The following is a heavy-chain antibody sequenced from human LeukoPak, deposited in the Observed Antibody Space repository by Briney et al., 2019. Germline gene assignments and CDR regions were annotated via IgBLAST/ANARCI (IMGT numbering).Heavy chain of an antibody. CDR3: TRGRNADGYNYY. Sequence: PSETLSLTCTVSGYSISSGYYWGWIRQPPGKGLEWIGSIYHSGSTYYNPSLKSRVTISVDTSKNQFSLKLSSVTAADTAMYYCTRGRNADGYNYYWGQGTLVIVSS. CDR1: GYSISSGYY. D-gene: IGHD5-24*01. CDR2: IYHSGST. J-gene: IGHJ4*02. V-gene: IGHV4-38-2*02.